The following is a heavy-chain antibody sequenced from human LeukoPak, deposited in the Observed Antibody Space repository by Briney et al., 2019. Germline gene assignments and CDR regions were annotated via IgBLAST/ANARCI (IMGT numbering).Heavy chain of an antibody. CDR3: ARDQVARDIVVVLTATGTIDY. Sequence: ASVKVSCKASGYSFTDYYIHWVRQAPGQGLEWMGWINPNNGGTTYAQKFQGRVTMTRDTSISTAYMELTRLRSDDTAVYYCARDQVARDIVVVLTATGTIDYWGQGTLVTVSS. CDR1: GYSFTDYY. J-gene: IGHJ4*02. CDR2: INPNNGGT. V-gene: IGHV1-2*02. D-gene: IGHD2-15*01.